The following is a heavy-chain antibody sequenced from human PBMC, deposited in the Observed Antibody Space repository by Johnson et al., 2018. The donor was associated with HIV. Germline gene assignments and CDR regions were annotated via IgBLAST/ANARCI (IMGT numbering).Heavy chain of an antibody. CDR3: ARGRDYYGSGSSDAFDI. Sequence: VQLVETGGGVVQPGGSLRLSCAVSGFTFSNAWMSWVRQGPGKGLEWVGRIKRKTDGGTTEYAAPVKGRFTIQRDNSKNTLYLQMNSLRAEDTAVYYCARGRDYYGSGSSDAFDIWGQGTMVTVSS. V-gene: IGHV3-15*01. CDR1: GFTFSNAW. J-gene: IGHJ3*02. D-gene: IGHD3-10*01. CDR2: IKRKTDGGTT.